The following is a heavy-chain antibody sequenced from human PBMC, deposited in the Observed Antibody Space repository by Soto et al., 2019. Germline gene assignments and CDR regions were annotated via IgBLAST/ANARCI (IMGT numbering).Heavy chain of an antibody. J-gene: IGHJ4*02. D-gene: IGHD2-15*01. CDR1: GFTFNTFA. CDR3: ARDRGGALDS. CDR2: LSGSGSLS. V-gene: IGHV3-23*01. Sequence: GGSLRLSCAASGFTFNTFAMTWVRQAPGKGLEWVSALSGSGSLSYYADSVKGRFTISRDNSKNTMYLQMNNLRVDETAVHFCARDRGGALDSWGQGTLVTVSS.